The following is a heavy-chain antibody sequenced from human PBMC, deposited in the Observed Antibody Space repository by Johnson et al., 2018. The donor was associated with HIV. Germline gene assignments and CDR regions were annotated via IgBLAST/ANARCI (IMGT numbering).Heavy chain of an antibody. J-gene: IGHJ3*02. CDR2: ISYDGSNK. CDR1: GFTFSSYG. Sequence: QVQLVESGGGVVQPGGSLRLSCAASGFTFSSYGMHWVRQAPGKGLEWVAVISYDGSNKYYADSVKGRFTISRDNSKNTLYLQMHSLRAEDTAVYYCARLRGAFDIWGQGTMVTVSS. V-gene: IGHV3-30*19. CDR3: ARLRGAFDI.